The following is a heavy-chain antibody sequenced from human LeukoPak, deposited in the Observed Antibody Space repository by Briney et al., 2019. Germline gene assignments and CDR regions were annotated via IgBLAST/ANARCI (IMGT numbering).Heavy chain of an antibody. CDR2: ISYDGSNK. D-gene: IGHD3-10*01. V-gene: IGHV3-30-3*01. J-gene: IGHJ4*02. CDR1: GFTFSSYA. Sequence: PGGSLRLSCAASGFTFSSYAMHWVRQAPGKGLEWVAVISYDGSNKYYADSVKGRFTISRDNSKNTLYLQMNSLRAEDTAVYYCARGGYYGPRHYYFDYWGQGTLVTVSS. CDR3: ARGGYYGPRHYYFDY.